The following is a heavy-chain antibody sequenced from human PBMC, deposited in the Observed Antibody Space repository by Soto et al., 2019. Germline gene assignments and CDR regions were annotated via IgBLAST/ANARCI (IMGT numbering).Heavy chain of an antibody. CDR3: TTARDTAMDYYYGMDV. Sequence: GGSLRLSCAASGFTFSSCAMGWVRQAPGKGLEWVSVIYSGGSTYYADSVKGRFTISRDNSKNTLYLQMNSLKTEDTAVYYCTTARDTAMDYYYGMDVWGQGTTVTVSS. J-gene: IGHJ6*02. V-gene: IGHV3-66*01. D-gene: IGHD5-18*01. CDR2: IYSGGST. CDR1: GFTFSSCA.